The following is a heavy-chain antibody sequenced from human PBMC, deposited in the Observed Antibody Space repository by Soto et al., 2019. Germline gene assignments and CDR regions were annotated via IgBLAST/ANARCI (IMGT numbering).Heavy chain of an antibody. CDR2: ISGSGGST. CDR3: AKDELPVYAIQDWFDP. V-gene: IGHV3-23*01. CDR1: GFTFSSYA. D-gene: IGHD2-8*01. J-gene: IGHJ5*02. Sequence: EVQLLESGGGLVQPGGSLRLSCAASGFTFSSYAMSWVRQAPGKGLEWVSAISGSGGSTYYADSVKGRFTISRDNSKNTMYLQMNSLRAEDTAVYYCAKDELPVYAIQDWFDPWGQGTLVTVSS.